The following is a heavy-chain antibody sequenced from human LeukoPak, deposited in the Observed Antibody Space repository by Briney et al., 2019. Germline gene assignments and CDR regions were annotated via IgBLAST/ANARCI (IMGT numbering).Heavy chain of an antibody. CDR3: ARDPDGDYDFDY. Sequence: GGSLRLSCAASGFTVSSNYMSWVRQAPGKGLEWVSVIYSGGSTYYADSVKGRFTVSRDTAKSSLYLQMNGLRVEDTAIYFCARDPDGDYDFDYWGQGTLVTVSS. V-gene: IGHV3-53*01. J-gene: IGHJ4*02. CDR1: GFTVSSNY. CDR2: IYSGGST. D-gene: IGHD4-17*01.